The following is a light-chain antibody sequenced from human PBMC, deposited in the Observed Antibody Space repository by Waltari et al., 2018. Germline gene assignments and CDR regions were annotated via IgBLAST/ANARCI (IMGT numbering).Light chain of an antibody. Sequence: QSALTQPPSASGSPGQSGTISCTGTSSAVGGYIYVSWDQQHPGKAPKLMIYEVSKRPSGVPDRFSGSKSGNTASLTVSGLQAEDEADYYCSSYAGSNREVFGTGTKVTVL. V-gene: IGLV2-8*01. CDR1: SSAVGGYIY. CDR2: EVS. J-gene: IGLJ1*01. CDR3: SSYAGSNREV.